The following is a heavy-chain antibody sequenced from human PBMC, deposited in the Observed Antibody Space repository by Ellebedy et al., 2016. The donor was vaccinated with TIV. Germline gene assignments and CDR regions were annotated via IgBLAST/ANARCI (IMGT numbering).Heavy chain of an antibody. D-gene: IGHD3-10*01. CDR1: GVTFRSYW. Sequence: PGGSLRLSCAASGVTFRSYWMHWVRQAPGKGLVWVSLSNSDGSRTTYADSVKGRFTISRDNAKNTLYLQMNSLIAEDTAVYYCASRGVAVQGADYWGQGTLVTVSS. V-gene: IGHV3-74*01. CDR2: SNSDGSRT. J-gene: IGHJ4*02. CDR3: ASRGVAVQGADY.